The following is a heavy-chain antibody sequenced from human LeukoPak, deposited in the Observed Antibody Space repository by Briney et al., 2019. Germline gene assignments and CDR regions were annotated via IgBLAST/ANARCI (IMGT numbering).Heavy chain of an antibody. CDR2: INPNSGGT. CDR1: GYTFTGYY. D-gene: IGHD3-10*01. Sequence: ASVKVSCKASGYTFTGYYMHWVRQAPGQGLEWMGWINPNSGGTNYAQKFQGRVTMTRDTSISTAYMELSRLRSDDTAVYYCARGHGSGSYYDPSPYYYYGMDVWGQGTTVTVS. CDR3: ARGHGSGSYYDPSPYYYYGMDV. J-gene: IGHJ6*02. V-gene: IGHV1-2*02.